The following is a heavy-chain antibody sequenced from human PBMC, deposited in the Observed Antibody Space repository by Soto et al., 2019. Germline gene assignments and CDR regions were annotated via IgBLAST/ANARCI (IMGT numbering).Heavy chain of an antibody. CDR3: ARASRDHSSGYYYYFDY. J-gene: IGHJ4*02. D-gene: IGHD3-22*01. CDR1: GGSITSSSYY. V-gene: IGHV4-39*01. CDR2: IYYSGST. Sequence: SETLSLTCTVSGGSITSSSYYWGWIRQPPGKGLEWIGSIYYSGSTYYNPSLKSRVTISVDTSKNQFSLKLSSVTAADTAVYYCARASRDHSSGYYYYFDYWGQGTLVTVSS.